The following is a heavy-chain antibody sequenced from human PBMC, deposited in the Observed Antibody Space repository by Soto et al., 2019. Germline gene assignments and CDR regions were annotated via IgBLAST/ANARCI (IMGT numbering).Heavy chain of an antibody. CDR1: GFTVSSKY. V-gene: IGHV3-66*01. CDR2: IQSGGPT. CDR3: ARDDVLCDGGRCYGVALDV. J-gene: IGHJ6*04. Sequence: GRSLRLSCAASGFTVSSKYMSWVRQAPGKGLEWVSLIQSGGPTYYADSVKGRFTISRDTSENTLHLQMDSLRAEDTAVYYCARDDVLCDGGRCYGVALDVWGKGTSVTVSS. D-gene: IGHD2-15*01.